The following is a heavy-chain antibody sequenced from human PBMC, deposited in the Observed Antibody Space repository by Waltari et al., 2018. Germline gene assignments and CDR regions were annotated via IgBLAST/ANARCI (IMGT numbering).Heavy chain of an antibody. D-gene: IGHD5-18*01. Sequence: QVQLVQPGAEVKKPGSSVKVSCKASGGTFSSYASSWVRQAPGQGLEWMGGIIPIFGTANYAQKFQGRVTITADESTSTAYMELSSLRAEDTAVYYCARSGYSYGFSSEYFDYWGQGTLVTVSS. CDR1: GGTFSSYA. J-gene: IGHJ4*02. CDR3: ARSGYSYGFSSEYFDY. V-gene: IGHV1-69*01. CDR2: IIPIFGTA.